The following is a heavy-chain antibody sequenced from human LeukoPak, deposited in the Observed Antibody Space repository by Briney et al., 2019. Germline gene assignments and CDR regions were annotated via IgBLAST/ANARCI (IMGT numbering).Heavy chain of an antibody. D-gene: IGHD2-15*01. CDR3: AREVVVATPNYYYYYMDV. J-gene: IGHJ6*03. V-gene: IGHV4-4*07. Sequence: SETLSLTCTVSGGSISSYYWSWIRQPAGKGLEWIGRIYTSGSTNYNPSLKSRVTISVDKSKNQFSLKLSSVTAADTAVYYCAREVVVATPNYYYYYMDVWGKGTTVTVSS. CDR2: IYTSGST. CDR1: GGSISSYY.